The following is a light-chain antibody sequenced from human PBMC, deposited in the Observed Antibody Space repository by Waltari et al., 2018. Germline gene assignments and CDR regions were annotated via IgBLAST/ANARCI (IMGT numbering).Light chain of an antibody. CDR2: DAS. V-gene: IGKV3-15*01. J-gene: IGKJ1*01. CDR3: QQYNNWPQT. CDR1: QSISSN. Sequence: EIVMTQSPATLSVSPGERATLSCRASQSISSNLAWYQHRPGQAPRLLIYDASTRATGIPARFSGRGSETEFTLTISSLQSEDFALYYCQQYNNWPQTFGQGTKVEIE.